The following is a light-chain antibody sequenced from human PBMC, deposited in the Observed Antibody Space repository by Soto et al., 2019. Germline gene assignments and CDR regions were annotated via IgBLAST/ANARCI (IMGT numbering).Light chain of an antibody. Sequence: EIVLTQSPGTLSLSPGERATLSCRASQSVSSSFLAWYQQKPGQAPRLLIYDASSRATGIPDRFSGSGSGTDFTLTISRLKPEDFAVYYCQHYGSSPHTFGQGTKLEIK. CDR2: DAS. CDR1: QSVSSSF. J-gene: IGKJ2*01. CDR3: QHYGSSPHT. V-gene: IGKV3-20*01.